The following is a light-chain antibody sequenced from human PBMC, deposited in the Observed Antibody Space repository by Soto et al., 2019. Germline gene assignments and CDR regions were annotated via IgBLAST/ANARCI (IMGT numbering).Light chain of an antibody. V-gene: IGKV1-39*01. CDR1: QTISTY. Sequence: DIQMTQSPSSLSASVGDRVTITCRASQTISTYLNWYQQKPGKAPKLLIYGASNLQSGVPSMFSGRGSGTDFTLTISSLRPEDFATYYCQQSYNTPRTFGQGTKLEVK. CDR2: GAS. CDR3: QQSYNTPRT. J-gene: IGKJ2*01.